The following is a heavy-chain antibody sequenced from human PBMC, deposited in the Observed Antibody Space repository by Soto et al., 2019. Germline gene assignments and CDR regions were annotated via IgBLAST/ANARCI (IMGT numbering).Heavy chain of an antibody. Sequence: SETLSLTCTVSGGSISSSIYYWGWIRQPPGKGLEWIGSIYYSGSTYYNPSLKSRVTISVDTSKNQFSLKLSSVTAADTAVYYCARRGSYYGMDVWGQGTTVTVSS. D-gene: IGHD3-16*01. J-gene: IGHJ6*02. CDR3: ARRGSYYGMDV. CDR2: IYYSGST. V-gene: IGHV4-39*01. CDR1: GGSISSSIYY.